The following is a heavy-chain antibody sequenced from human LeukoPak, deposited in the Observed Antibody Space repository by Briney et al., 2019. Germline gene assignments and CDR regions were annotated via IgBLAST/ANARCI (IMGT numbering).Heavy chain of an antibody. Sequence: ASVKVSCKASGYTFTDYYMHWVRQAPGQGLEWMGRINPHSGGTNYAQNFQGRVTMTRDTNITTAYMEPRRLTSDDSAMYYCTKSGTWGQGTLVTVSS. V-gene: IGHV1-2*06. J-gene: IGHJ5*02. D-gene: IGHD1-26*01. CDR1: GYTFTDYY. CDR2: INPHSGGT. CDR3: TKSGT.